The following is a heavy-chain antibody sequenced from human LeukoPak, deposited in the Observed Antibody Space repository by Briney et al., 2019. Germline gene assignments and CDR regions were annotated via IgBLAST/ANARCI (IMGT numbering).Heavy chain of an antibody. J-gene: IGHJ3*01. CDR2: IYSGGST. CDR1: GFTFSSYG. Sequence: GRSLRLSCAASGFTFSSYGMHWVRQAPGKGLEWVSVIYSGGSTYFADAVKGRFTISRDISKNTLYLQMNSLRAEDTAVYYCASGKYSSGWDDAFDFWGQGAMVTVSS. CDR3: ASGKYSSGWDDAFDF. D-gene: IGHD6-19*01. V-gene: IGHV3-66*01.